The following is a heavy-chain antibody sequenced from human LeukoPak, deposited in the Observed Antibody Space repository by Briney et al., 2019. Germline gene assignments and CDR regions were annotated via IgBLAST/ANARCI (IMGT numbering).Heavy chain of an antibody. J-gene: IGHJ3*02. CDR2: ISYDGSNK. CDR3: ASNGGGTGAFDI. V-gene: IGHV3-30-3*01. Sequence: LAGRSLRPSRAASGFTVSSSAMHWARQAPGKGLEWVAVISYDGSNKYYADSVKGRFTISRDNSKNTLYLQMNSLRAEDTAVYYCASNGGGTGAFDIWGQGTMVTVSS. D-gene: IGHD2-8*01. CDR1: GFTVSSSA.